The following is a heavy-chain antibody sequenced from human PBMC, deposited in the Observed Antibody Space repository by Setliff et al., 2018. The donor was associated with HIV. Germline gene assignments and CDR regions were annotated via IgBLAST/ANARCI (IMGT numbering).Heavy chain of an antibody. CDR3: ARNQGDASGWYAGDY. CDR1: GYMFTSYY. V-gene: IGHV1-46*01. D-gene: IGHD6-19*01. J-gene: IGHJ4*01. CDR2: INTSGGSA. Sequence: ASVKVSCKASGYMFTSYYMHWVRQAPGQGLEWMGVINTSGGSAGYAEKFRGRVTMTRDTSTNTVYMDLRNLRSEDTAVYYCARNQGDASGWYAGDYWGHGTLVTVSS.